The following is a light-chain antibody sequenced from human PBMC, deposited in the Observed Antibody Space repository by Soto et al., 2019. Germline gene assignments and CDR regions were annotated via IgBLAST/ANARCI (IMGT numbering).Light chain of an antibody. CDR2: AAS. CDR3: QQRKT. V-gene: IGKV1-39*01. Sequence: DIQMTQSPSSPSASVGDRVTITCQASQSISSYLNWYQQKPGKAPKLLIYAASSLQSGVPSRFSGSGSGTDFTLTISSLQPEDFATYYCQQRKTFGQGTKVEIK. CDR1: QSISSY. J-gene: IGKJ1*01.